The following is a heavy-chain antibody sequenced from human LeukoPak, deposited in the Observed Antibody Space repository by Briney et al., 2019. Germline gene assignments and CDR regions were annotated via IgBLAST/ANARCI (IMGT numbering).Heavy chain of an antibody. CDR1: GFTFSSNW. Sequence: GSLRLSCAASGFTFSSNWMHWVRQAPGKGLVWVSRSNEDGSTTNYADSVKGRFTISRDNAKNTLYLQMNSPTAEDTAVYYCVRDLGGRSGHWGQGTLVTVSS. V-gene: IGHV3-74*01. CDR3: VRDLGGRSGH. D-gene: IGHD1-26*01. CDR2: SNEDGSTT. J-gene: IGHJ4*02.